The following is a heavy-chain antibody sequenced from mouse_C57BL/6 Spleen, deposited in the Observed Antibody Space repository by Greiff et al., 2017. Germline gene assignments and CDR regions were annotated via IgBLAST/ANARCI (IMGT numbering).Heavy chain of an antibody. D-gene: IGHD2-1*01. CDR3: ARQGDGNYDWFAY. Sequence: EVQLVESGGDLVKPGGSLKLSCAASGFTFSSYGMSWVRQTPDKRLEWVATISSGGSYTYYPDSVKGRFTISRDNAKNTLYLQMSSLKSEDTAMYYCARQGDGNYDWFAYWGQGTLVTVSA. J-gene: IGHJ3*01. CDR2: ISSGGSYT. CDR1: GFTFSSYG. V-gene: IGHV5-6*01.